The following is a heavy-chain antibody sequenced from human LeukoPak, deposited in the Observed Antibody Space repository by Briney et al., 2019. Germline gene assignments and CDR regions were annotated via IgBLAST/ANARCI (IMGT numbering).Heavy chain of an antibody. CDR3: ARPKHDFWSGYEGGYFGY. J-gene: IGHJ4*02. CDR2: IDAGNGNT. D-gene: IGHD3-3*01. Sequence: ASVKVSCKASGYTFSDYAMHWVRQAPGQRLEWMGWIDAGNGNTKYSQKFQGRVTITRDTSASTAYMEQSSLRSEDTAVYYCARPKHDFWSGYEGGYFGYWGQGTLVTVSS. CDR1: GYTFSDYA. V-gene: IGHV1-3*01.